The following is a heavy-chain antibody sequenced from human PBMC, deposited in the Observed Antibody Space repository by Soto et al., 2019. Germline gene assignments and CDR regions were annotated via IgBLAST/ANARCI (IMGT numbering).Heavy chain of an antibody. D-gene: IGHD6-6*01. V-gene: IGHV1-69*12. CDR3: ARDSSSSGHYYYGMDV. Sequence: QIQLVQSGAEVKKPGSSVKVSCKASGSTFSSYAISRVRHAPGQGLERMGGIIPIFGTANYAQKFQGRVTITADESTSTAYMELSSLRSEDTAVYYCARDSSSSGHYYYGMDVWGQGTTVTVSS. J-gene: IGHJ6*02. CDR2: IIPIFGTA. CDR1: GSTFSSYA.